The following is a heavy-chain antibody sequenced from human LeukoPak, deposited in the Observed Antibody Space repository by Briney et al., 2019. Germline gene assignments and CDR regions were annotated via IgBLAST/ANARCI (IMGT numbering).Heavy chain of an antibody. CDR1: GFTFSSYG. CDR2: ISYDGSNK. V-gene: IGHV3-30*18. J-gene: IGHJ4*02. CDR3: AKDMEGYYDSSGYNDY. D-gene: IGHD3-22*01. Sequence: AGGSLRLSCAASGFTFSSYGMHWVRQAPGKGLEWVAVISYDGSNKYYADSVKGRFTISRDNSKNTLYLQMNSLRAEDTAVYYCAKDMEGYYDSSGYNDYWGQGTLVTVSS.